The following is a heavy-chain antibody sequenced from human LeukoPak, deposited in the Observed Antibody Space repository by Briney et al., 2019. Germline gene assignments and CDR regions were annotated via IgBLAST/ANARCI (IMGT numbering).Heavy chain of an antibody. J-gene: IGHJ4*02. D-gene: IGHD3-22*01. CDR1: GGTFSSYA. CDR2: IIPIFGTA. CDR3: ARTGYYYDSSGYLYYCDY. V-gene: IGHV1-69*05. Sequence: ASVKVSCKASGGTFSSYAISWVRQAPGQGLEWMGGIIPIFGTANYAQKFQGRVTITTDESTSTAYMELSSLRSEDTAVYYCARTGYYYDSSGYLYYCDYWGQGTLVSVSS.